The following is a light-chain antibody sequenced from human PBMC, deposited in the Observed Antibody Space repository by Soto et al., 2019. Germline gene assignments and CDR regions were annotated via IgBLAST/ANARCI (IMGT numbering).Light chain of an antibody. Sequence: EVVLTQSPATLSLSPGERATLSCRASQSASTYLAWFQQKPGQAPRLLIYDASNRATGIPARFSGSGSGTDFTLTISSLEPEDFALYYCQQRMAWPPITFGQGTRLEIK. V-gene: IGKV3-11*01. CDR2: DAS. J-gene: IGKJ5*01. CDR1: QSASTY. CDR3: QQRMAWPPIT.